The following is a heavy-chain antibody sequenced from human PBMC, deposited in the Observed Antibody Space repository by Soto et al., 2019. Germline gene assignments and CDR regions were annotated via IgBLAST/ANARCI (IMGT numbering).Heavy chain of an antibody. V-gene: IGHV5-51*01. J-gene: IGHJ4*02. Sequence: GESLKISCKASGYRFSTYWIGWVRQRPGKGPEWMANIYPGDSDTRENPSFQGQVTISADKSSNTVHLQWRSLKASDTAIYYCARLGGIVDTGTWIQWGQGTPVTVSS. CDR2: IYPGDSDT. CDR3: ARLGGIVDTGTWIQ. CDR1: GYRFSTYW. D-gene: IGHD1-26*01.